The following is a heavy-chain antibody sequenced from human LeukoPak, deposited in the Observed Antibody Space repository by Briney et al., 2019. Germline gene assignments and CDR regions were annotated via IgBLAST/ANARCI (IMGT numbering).Heavy chain of an antibody. Sequence: GRSLRLSCAASGFTFSDYYMSWIRQAPGKGLEWVSYISSSSSYTNYADSVKGRFTISRDNAKNSLYLQMNSLRAEDTAVYYCARDWQVYGSGSFDYWGQGTLVTVSS. V-gene: IGHV3-11*05. CDR3: ARDWQVYGSGSFDY. CDR2: ISSSSSYT. J-gene: IGHJ4*02. CDR1: GFTFSDYY. D-gene: IGHD3-10*01.